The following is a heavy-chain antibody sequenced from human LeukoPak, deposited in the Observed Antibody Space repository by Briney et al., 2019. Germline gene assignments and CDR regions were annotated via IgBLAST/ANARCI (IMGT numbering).Heavy chain of an antibody. J-gene: IGHJ5*02. CDR3: AKERLGNTKWFDP. D-gene: IGHD7-27*01. CDR2: ISGSGDTT. Sequence: PGGSLRLSCATSGFTFNMYAMGWVRQAPGKGLQWVSSISGSGDTTYYADSAKGRFTISRDNSKNTLYLQMNSLGADDAAIYYCAKERLGNTKWFDPWGQGTLVTVSS. CDR1: GFTFNMYA. V-gene: IGHV3-23*01.